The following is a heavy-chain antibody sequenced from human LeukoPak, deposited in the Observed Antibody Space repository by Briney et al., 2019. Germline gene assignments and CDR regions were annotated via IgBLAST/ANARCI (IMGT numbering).Heavy chain of an antibody. CDR3: ARSRYGGNQIDY. CDR2: INSSDGDS. V-gene: IGHV1-46*01. Sequence: ASVKVSCKASGYTFTTYKMPWVRQAPGQGLEWVGIINSSDGDSRNAQKFQGRVTMTRDTSTRTVYMELSSLRSEDTAVYYCARSRYGGNQIDYWGQGTLVAGSS. D-gene: IGHD4-23*01. J-gene: IGHJ4*02. CDR1: GYTFTTYK.